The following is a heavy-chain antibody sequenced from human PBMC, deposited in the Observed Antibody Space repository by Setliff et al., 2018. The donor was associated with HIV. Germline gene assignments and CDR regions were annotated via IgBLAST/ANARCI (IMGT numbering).Heavy chain of an antibody. Sequence: GGSLRLSCAASGFIFSSYGMHWVRQAPGKGLEWVAFIRYDGSNKYYADSVKGRFTISRDNSKNTLYLQMNSLRAEDTAVYYCANMQWASNAWYSFDYWGQGALVTVSS. CDR3: ANMQWASNAWYSFDY. CDR2: IRYDGSNK. D-gene: IGHD6-19*01. V-gene: IGHV3-30*02. J-gene: IGHJ4*02. CDR1: GFIFSSYG.